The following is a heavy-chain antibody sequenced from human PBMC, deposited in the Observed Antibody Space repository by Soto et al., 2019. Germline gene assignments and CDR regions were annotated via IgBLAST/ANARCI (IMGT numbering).Heavy chain of an antibody. CDR3: ARDSTRRGACDI. CDR1: NGSFSVYY. CDR2: INHSGST. D-gene: IGHD2-2*01. J-gene: IGHJ3*02. V-gene: IGHV4-34*01. Sequence: LSETLSLTCAVYNGSFSVYYWTWIRQPPGKGLEWIGEINHSGSTNYNPSLKSRVTISVDTSKNQFSLKLSSVTAADTAVYYCARDSTRRGACDIWGQGTMVTASS.